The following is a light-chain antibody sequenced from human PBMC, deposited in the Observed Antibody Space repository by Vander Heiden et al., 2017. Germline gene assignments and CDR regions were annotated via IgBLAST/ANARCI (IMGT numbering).Light chain of an antibody. J-gene: IGKJ2*01. CDR2: RAS. CDR3: QQYNSYSNT. Sequence: DMHMTHSPSTLSASVRDRVTITCRDSQSISDWLAWYQQKPGKPPNLLIYRASSLESVVPSRFSGCGSGTEFSLTISSLQPDDFATYYCQQYNSYSNTFGQGTKLEIK. V-gene: IGKV1-5*03. CDR1: QSISDW.